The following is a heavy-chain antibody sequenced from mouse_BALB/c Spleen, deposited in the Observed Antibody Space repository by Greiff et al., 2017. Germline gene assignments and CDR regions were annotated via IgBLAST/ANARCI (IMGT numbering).Heavy chain of an antibody. CDR2: IWSGGST. CDR1: GFSLTSYG. V-gene: IGHV2-2*02. D-gene: IGHD2-1*01. CDR3: ARNFGNVAWFAY. J-gene: IGHJ3*01. Sequence: QVQLKQSGPGLVQPSQSLSITCTVSGFSLTSYGVHWVRQSPGKGLEWLGVIWSGGSTDYNAAFISRLSISKDNSKSQVFFKMNSLQANDTAIYYCARNFGNVAWFAYWGQGTLVTVSA.